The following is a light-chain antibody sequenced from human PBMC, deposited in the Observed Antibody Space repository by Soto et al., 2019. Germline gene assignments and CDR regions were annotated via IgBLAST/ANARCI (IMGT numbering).Light chain of an antibody. J-gene: IGKJ4*01. CDR1: QGISSY. V-gene: IGKV1-8*01. CDR3: QQSYSYPLLT. Sequence: AIRMTQSPSSLSASTGDRVTITCRASQGISSYLAWYQQKPGKAPKLLIYAASTLQSGVPSRFSGSGSGTDFTLTISCLQSEDFANYYCQQSYSYPLLTLGGGTKVDIK. CDR2: AAS.